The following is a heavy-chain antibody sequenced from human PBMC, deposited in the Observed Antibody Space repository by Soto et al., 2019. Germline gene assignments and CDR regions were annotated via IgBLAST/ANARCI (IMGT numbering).Heavy chain of an antibody. CDR1: GYTFAGYY. V-gene: IGHV1-2*02. D-gene: IGHD3-3*01. J-gene: IGHJ4*02. Sequence: ASVKVSCKASGYTFAGYYMHWVRQAPGQGLEWMGWINPNSGGTNYAQKFQGRVTMTRDTSISTAYMELSRLRSDDTAVYYCASLGGRITIFGVAPSVDYWGQGTLVTVSS. CDR3: ASLGGRITIFGVAPSVDY. CDR2: INPNSGGT.